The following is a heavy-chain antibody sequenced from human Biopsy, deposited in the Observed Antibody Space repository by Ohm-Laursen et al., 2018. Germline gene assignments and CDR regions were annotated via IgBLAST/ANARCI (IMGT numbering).Heavy chain of an antibody. CDR2: TYKGGNT. CDR3: ARDLPSSYYYAMDV. Sequence: GTLSLTCIVSGASITSYYWSWIRQPSGKGLEWIGHTYKGGNTNHNPSLKSRVSMSVDTSKNQLSLTLRSVTAADTAVYYCARDLPSSYYYAMDVWGQGTTVTVSS. V-gene: IGHV4-4*07. J-gene: IGHJ6*02. CDR1: GASITSYY.